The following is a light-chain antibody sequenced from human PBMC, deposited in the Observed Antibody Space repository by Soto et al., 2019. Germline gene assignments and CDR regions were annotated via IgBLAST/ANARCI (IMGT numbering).Light chain of an antibody. Sequence: EIVMTQPPATLSVSPGERATLSCRASQSVGSSLAWYQQEPGQAPRLLIYGASTRATGIPARFSGSGSGTEFTLTISSLKSEDFAVYFCQQYENWPPITFGQGTRLEIK. CDR3: QQYENWPPIT. CDR1: QSVGSS. V-gene: IGKV3-15*01. J-gene: IGKJ5*01. CDR2: GAS.